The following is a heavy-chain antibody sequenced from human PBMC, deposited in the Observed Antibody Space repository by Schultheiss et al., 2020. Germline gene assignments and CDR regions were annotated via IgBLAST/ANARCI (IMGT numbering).Heavy chain of an antibody. CDR1: GDSVSSNSLA. CDR3: ARGRNGDYGYYYYGMDV. J-gene: IGHJ6*02. D-gene: IGHD4-17*01. Sequence: SQTLSLTCAISGDSVSSNSLAWHWIRQSPSRGLEWLGRTYYRSKWYYDYAVSVKSRITINPDTSKNQFSVQLNSVTPEDTAVYYCARGRNGDYGYYYYGMDVWGQGTTVTVSS. CDR2: TYYRSKWYY. V-gene: IGHV6-1*01.